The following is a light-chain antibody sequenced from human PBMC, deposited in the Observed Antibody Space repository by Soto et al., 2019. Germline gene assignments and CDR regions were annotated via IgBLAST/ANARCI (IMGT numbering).Light chain of an antibody. Sequence: EIQMTPSPSSVSASVGDRVTITCRASQDISNWLAWYQQKPGKAPKFLMHTASTLQSGVPSRFSGSRSGTDFTLTISSLQPEDFATYYCQQASSLPYTFGQGTKLEIK. CDR1: QDISNW. CDR2: TAS. V-gene: IGKV1-12*01. CDR3: QQASSLPYT. J-gene: IGKJ2*01.